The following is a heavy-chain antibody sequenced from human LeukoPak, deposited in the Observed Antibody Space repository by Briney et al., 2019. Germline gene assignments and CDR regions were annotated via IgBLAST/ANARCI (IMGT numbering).Heavy chain of an antibody. CDR1: GGSISSSSYY. CDR3: ARVSWVYGHDSSGYYLN. CDR2: IYYSGST. D-gene: IGHD3-22*01. J-gene: IGHJ4*02. Sequence: SETLSLTCTVSGGSISSSSYYWGWIRQPPGKGLEWIGSIYYSGSTYYNPSLKSRVTISVDTSKNQFSLKLSSVTAADTAVYYCARVSWVYGHDSSGYYLNWGQGTLVTVSS. V-gene: IGHV4-39*07.